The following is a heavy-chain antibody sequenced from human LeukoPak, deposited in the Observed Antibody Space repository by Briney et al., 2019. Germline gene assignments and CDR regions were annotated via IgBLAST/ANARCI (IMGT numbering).Heavy chain of an antibody. CDR3: VRDGLNWNYDY. CDR1: GYIFTGYY. D-gene: IGHD1-7*01. J-gene: IGHJ4*02. V-gene: IGHV1-2*02. Sequence: GASVKVSCKASGYIFTGYYIHWVRQAPGQGLEWMGWISPTSGDTMYAQKFQGRVTMTRDTSISTAYMELSRLRSDDTAVYYCVRDGLNWNYDYWGQGTLVAVSS. CDR2: ISPTSGDT.